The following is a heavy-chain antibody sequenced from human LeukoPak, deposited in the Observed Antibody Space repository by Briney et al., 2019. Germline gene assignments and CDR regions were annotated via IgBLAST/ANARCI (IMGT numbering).Heavy chain of an antibody. D-gene: IGHD5-24*01. Sequence: ASVKVSCKASGYTFTSYYMHWVRQAPGQGLEWMGIINPSGGGTSYTQKFQGRVTMTKDTSTSTVYMELSSLKSEDTAVYYCASMTMAVGPFDIWGQGTLVTVSS. V-gene: IGHV1-46*01. CDR3: ASMTMAVGPFDI. CDR1: GYTFTSYY. J-gene: IGHJ3*02. CDR2: INPSGGGT.